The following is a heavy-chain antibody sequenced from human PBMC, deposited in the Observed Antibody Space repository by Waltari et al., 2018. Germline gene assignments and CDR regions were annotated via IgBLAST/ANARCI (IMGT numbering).Heavy chain of an antibody. V-gene: IGHV4-34*01. CDR3: ARGRRGSWSGSGSYYKPDPHYYGMDV. Sequence: QVQLQQWGAGLLKPSETLSLTCAVYGGSFSGYYWSWIRQPPEKGLEWLGEINHSGSTNDDPSLKSRVTISVDTSKNQFSLKLSSVTAADTAVYYCARGRRGSWSGSGSYYKPDPHYYGMDVWGQGTTVTVSS. CDR1: GGSFSGYY. J-gene: IGHJ6*02. CDR2: INHSGST. D-gene: IGHD3-10*01.